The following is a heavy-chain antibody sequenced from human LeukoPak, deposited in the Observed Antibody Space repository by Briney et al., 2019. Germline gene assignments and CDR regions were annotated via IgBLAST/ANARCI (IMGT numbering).Heavy chain of an antibody. J-gene: IGHJ3*02. V-gene: IGHV4-59*12. Sequence: SETLSLTCTVSGGSISSYYWSWIRQPPGKGLEWIGYIYYSGSTNYNPSLKSRVTISVDTSKNQFSLKLSSVTAADTAVYYCATSTGHAFDIWGQGTMVTVSS. CDR2: IYYSGST. CDR1: GGSISSYY. CDR3: ATSTGHAFDI.